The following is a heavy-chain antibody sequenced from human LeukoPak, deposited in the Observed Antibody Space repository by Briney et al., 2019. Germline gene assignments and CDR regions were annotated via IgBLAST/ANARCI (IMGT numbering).Heavy chain of an antibody. CDR3: AKDRVCFGESTDAFDI. V-gene: IGHV3-23*01. Sequence: GRSLSLSCAASASTVTSYAMSWDRQVERNGMEWVSAFRGGGGSTYYAASVKGRYTSSRVNSKNTLYLQMNSLRAEDTAVYYCAKDRVCFGESTDAFDIWGQETMVTVSS. J-gene: IGHJ3*02. CDR1: ASTVTSYA. D-gene: IGHD3-10*01. CDR2: FRGGGGST.